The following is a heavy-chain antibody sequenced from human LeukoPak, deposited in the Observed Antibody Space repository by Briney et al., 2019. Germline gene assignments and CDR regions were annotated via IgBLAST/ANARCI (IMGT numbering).Heavy chain of an antibody. CDR2: ISYDGSNK. D-gene: IGHD6-13*01. V-gene: IGHV3-30*03. CDR3: ARDQLAIRGYFGY. Sequence: GGSLRLSCVVSGFTFSSYGFHWVRQAPGKGLEWVAVISYDGSNKYYADSVKGRFTISRDNSKNTLYLQMNSLRAEDTAVYYCARDQLAIRGYFGYWGQGTLVTVSS. CDR1: GFTFSSYG. J-gene: IGHJ4*02.